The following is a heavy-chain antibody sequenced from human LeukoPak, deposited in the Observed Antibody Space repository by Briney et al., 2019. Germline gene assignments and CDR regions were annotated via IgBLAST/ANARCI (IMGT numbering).Heavy chain of an antibody. Sequence: SETLSLTCAVYGGSFSGYYWSWIRQPPGKGLEWIGEINHSGSTNYNPSLKSRVTISVDTSKNQFSLELSSVTAADTAVYYCARGEYSGSDWGQGTLVTVSS. CDR2: INHSGST. CDR3: ARGEYSGSD. D-gene: IGHD1-1*01. J-gene: IGHJ4*02. V-gene: IGHV4-34*01. CDR1: GGSFSGYY.